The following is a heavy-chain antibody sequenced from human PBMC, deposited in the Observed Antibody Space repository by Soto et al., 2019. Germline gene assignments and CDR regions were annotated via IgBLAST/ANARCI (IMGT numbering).Heavy chain of an antibody. CDR1: GGSFSGYY. CDR3: ARGSYDFWSGYYANWFDP. D-gene: IGHD3-3*01. Sequence: SETLSLTCAVYGGSFSGYYWSWMRQPPGKGLEWIGEINHSGSTNYNPSLKSRVTISVDTSKNQFSLKLSSVTAADTAVYYCARGSYDFWSGYYANWFDPWGQGTLVTVSS. V-gene: IGHV4-34*01. CDR2: INHSGST. J-gene: IGHJ5*02.